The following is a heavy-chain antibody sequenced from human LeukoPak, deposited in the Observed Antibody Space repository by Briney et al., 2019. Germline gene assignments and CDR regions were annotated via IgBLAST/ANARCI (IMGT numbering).Heavy chain of an antibody. Sequence: GSLRLSCAASGFTFSSYAMHWVRQAPGKGLEWVAVISYDGSNKYYADSVKGRFTISRDNSKNTLYLQMNSLRAEDTAVYYCARPTSSITIFGVPTGYWGQGTLVTVSS. CDR1: GFTFSSYA. CDR3: ARPTSSITIFGVPTGY. V-gene: IGHV3-30-3*01. J-gene: IGHJ4*02. D-gene: IGHD3-3*01. CDR2: ISYDGSNK.